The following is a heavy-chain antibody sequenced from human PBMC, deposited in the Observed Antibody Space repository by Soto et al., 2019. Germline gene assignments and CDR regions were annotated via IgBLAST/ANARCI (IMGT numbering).Heavy chain of an antibody. Sequence: ASVKVSCKASGYTFPSYGISWVRQAPGQGLEWMGWISAYNGNTNYAQKLQGRVTMTTDTSTSTAYMELRSLRSDDTAVYYCARGYCSGGSCIDAFDIWGQGTMVTVSS. CDR1: GYTFPSYG. V-gene: IGHV1-18*01. J-gene: IGHJ3*02. D-gene: IGHD2-15*01. CDR3: ARGYCSGGSCIDAFDI. CDR2: ISAYNGNT.